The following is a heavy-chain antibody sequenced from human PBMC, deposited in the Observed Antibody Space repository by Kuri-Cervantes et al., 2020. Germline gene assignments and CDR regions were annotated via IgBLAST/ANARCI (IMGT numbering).Heavy chain of an antibody. CDR2: ISYDGSNK. D-gene: IGHD6-13*01. J-gene: IGHJ4*02. Sequence: GESLKISCAASGFTFSSYAMYWVRQAPGKGLEWVAAISYDGSNKYYADSVKGRFTISRDNSKNTLYLQMNSLRAEDTAVYYCARVPSGGSSDYWGQGTLVTVSS. CDR3: ARVPSGGSSDY. V-gene: IGHV3-30-3*01. CDR1: GFTFSSYA.